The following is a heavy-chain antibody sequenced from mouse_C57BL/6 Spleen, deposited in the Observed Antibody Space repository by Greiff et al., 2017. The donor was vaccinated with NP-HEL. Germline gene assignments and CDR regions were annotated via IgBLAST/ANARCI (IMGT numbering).Heavy chain of an antibody. D-gene: IGHD1-1*01. CDR3: ARWDYGSSYGWFAY. V-gene: IGHV1-55*01. J-gene: IGHJ3*01. CDR2: IYPGSGST. CDR1: GYTFTSYW. Sequence: VQLQQPGAELVKPGASVKMSCKASGYTFTSYWITWVKQRPGQGLEWIGDIYPGSGSTNYNEKFKSKATLTVDTSSSTAYMQLSSLTSEDSAVYYCARWDYGSSYGWFAYWGQGTLVTVSA.